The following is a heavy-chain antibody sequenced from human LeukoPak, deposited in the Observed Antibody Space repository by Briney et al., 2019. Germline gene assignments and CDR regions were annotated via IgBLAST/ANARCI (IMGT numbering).Heavy chain of an antibody. CDR3: ARVFQVGTTTKFDS. CDR1: GFTVSSNY. V-gene: IGHV4-30-4*08. J-gene: IGHJ4*02. D-gene: IGHD1-26*01. Sequence: LRLSCAASGFTVSSNYMSWIRQPPGKGLEWIGYIFYSGSTYYNPSLKSRVTISVDTSKNQFSLKVISVTAADSAVYYCARVFQVGTTTKFDSWGQGTLVTVSS. CDR2: IFYSGST.